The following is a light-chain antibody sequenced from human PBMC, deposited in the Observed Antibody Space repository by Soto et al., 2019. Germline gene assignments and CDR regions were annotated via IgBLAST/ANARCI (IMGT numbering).Light chain of an antibody. Sequence: DIVMTQSPDSLAVSLGERATINCKSSQSVLFSSNNKNYLAWYQQKPGQPPNLLIYCASTRESGVPDRFIGGGSGTDFTLTNSSLQAEDVAVYYCQQYYTTPYSFGQGTKLEI. CDR2: CAS. J-gene: IGKJ2*01. CDR3: QQYYTTPYS. CDR1: QSVLFSSNNKNY. V-gene: IGKV4-1*01.